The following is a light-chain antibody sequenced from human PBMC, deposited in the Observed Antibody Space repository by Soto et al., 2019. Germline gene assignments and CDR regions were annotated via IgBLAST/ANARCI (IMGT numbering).Light chain of an antibody. CDR3: SSYTSSSTKDVV. J-gene: IGLJ2*01. CDR1: SSDVGGYNY. CDR2: DVS. Sequence: QSALTQPASVSGSPGQSITISCTGTSSDVGGYNYVSWYQQHPGKAPKLMIYDVSNRPSGVSNRCSGSKSGNTASLTISGLQAEDEADYYCSSYTSSSTKDVVFGGGTKVTVL. V-gene: IGLV2-14*01.